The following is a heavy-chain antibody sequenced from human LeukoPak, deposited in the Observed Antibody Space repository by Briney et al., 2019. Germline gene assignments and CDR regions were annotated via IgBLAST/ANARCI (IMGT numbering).Heavy chain of an antibody. CDR3: ARELSYYYGSGSYYYFDY. J-gene: IGHJ4*02. CDR1: GGTFSSYA. CDR2: IIPIFGTA. Sequence: SVKVSCKASGGTFSSYAISWVRQAPGQGLEWMGGIIPIFGTANYAQKFQGRVTITADESTSTAYMELSSLRSEDTAVYYCARELSYYYGSGSYYYFDYWGQGTLVTVSS. V-gene: IGHV1-69*01. D-gene: IGHD3-10*01.